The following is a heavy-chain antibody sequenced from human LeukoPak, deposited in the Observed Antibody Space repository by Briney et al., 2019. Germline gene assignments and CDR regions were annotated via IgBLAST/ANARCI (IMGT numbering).Heavy chain of an antibody. CDR3: AKGLRYFDWPPSESDY. V-gene: IGHV3-66*01. Sequence: QAGGSLRLSCAASGFTFSSYWMHWVRQAPGKGLEWVLVIYSGGNTYYVDSVKGRFTISRDNSKNTLYLQMNSLRAEDTAVYYCAKGLRYFDWPPSESDYWGQGTLVTVSS. CDR2: IYSGGNT. D-gene: IGHD3-9*01. J-gene: IGHJ4*02. CDR1: GFTFSSYW.